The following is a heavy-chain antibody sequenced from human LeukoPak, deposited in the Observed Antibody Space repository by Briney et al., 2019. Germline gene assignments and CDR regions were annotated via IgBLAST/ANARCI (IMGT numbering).Heavy chain of an antibody. CDR2: IYYSGST. Sequence: SETLSLTCAVYGGSLSGYYWSGIRQPPGKGREWIGEIYYSGSTNYNPPLKSRGTISLYTSKIQFSLKLSSVTAADTAVYYCARDDGYCSGGSCSLGYWGQGTLVTVSS. J-gene: IGHJ4*02. CDR1: GGSLSGYY. D-gene: IGHD2-15*01. V-gene: IGHV4-59*01. CDR3: ARDDGYCSGGSCSLGY.